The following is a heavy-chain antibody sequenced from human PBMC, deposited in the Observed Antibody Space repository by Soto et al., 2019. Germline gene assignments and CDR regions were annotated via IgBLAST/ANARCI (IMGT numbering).Heavy chain of an antibody. J-gene: IGHJ3*02. CDR2: IYYSGST. V-gene: IGHV4-59*11. CDR3: AREGTMYYDFWSGYPTYNAFDI. Sequence: SDTLSLTCTVSGDSISSPYWCWIRQPPGEGQGRIGYIYYSGSTNYNPSLKSRVTISVDTSKNQFSLKLSSVTAADTAVYYCAREGTMYYDFWSGYPTYNAFDIWGQGTMVTVSS. CDR1: GDSISSPY. D-gene: IGHD3-3*01.